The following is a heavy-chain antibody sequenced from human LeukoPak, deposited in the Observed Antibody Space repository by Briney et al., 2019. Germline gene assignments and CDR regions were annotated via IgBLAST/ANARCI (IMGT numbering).Heavy chain of an antibody. CDR1: GYSINSGFY. V-gene: IGHV4-38-2*02. D-gene: IGHD3-16*02. CDR2: IYHSGST. CDR3: ARVGDYVWGSYRYGYFDY. J-gene: IGHJ4*02. Sequence: SSETLSLTCTVSGYSINSGFYWGWIRQPPGQGLEWIGSIYHSGSTHYKSSLKSRVTISVDTSKNQFSLKLSSVTAADTAVYYCARVGDYVWGSYRYGYFDYWGQGTLVTVSS.